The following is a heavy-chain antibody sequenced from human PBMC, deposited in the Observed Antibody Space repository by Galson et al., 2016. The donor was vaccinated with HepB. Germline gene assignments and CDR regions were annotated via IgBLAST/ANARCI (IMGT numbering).Heavy chain of an antibody. CDR1: GGSISSTHW. CDR2: IYHSGST. CDR3: AGAGCSGGSCYYNWFDP. Sequence: SETLSLTCAVSGGSISSTHWWSWVRQPPGKGLEWIGEIYHSGSTNYNPSLKSRVTISVDKSKNQFSLKLSSVTAADTAGYYCAGAGCSGGSCYYNWFDPWGQGTLVTVSS. J-gene: IGHJ5*02. V-gene: IGHV4-4*02. D-gene: IGHD2-15*01.